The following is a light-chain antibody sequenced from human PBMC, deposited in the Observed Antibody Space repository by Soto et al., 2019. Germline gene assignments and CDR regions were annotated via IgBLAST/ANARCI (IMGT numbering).Light chain of an antibody. CDR3: QQYNNWCT. CDR2: GAS. J-gene: IGKJ1*01. Sequence: EIVMTQSPATLSVSPGERATLSCRASQSVSNNLAWYQKKPGQAPRLLIYGASTRATGIPARFSGSGSGTEFTLTISSLQSEDFPVYYCQQYNNWCTFGQGTKVEIK. CDR1: QSVSNN. V-gene: IGKV3-15*01.